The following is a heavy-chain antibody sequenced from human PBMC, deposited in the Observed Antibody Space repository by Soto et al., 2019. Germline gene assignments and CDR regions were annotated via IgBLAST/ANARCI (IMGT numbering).Heavy chain of an antibody. D-gene: IGHD6-13*01. CDR3: AVGAAAGTNWFDP. CDR2: IYYSGST. J-gene: IGHJ5*02. CDR1: GGSISSGGYY. V-gene: IGHV4-31*03. Sequence: PSESLSLTCTVSGGSISSGGYYWSWIRQHPGKGLEWIGYIYYSGSTYYNPSLKSRVTISVYTSKNQFSLKLSSVTAADTAVYYCAVGAAAGTNWFDPWGQGTLVTVSS.